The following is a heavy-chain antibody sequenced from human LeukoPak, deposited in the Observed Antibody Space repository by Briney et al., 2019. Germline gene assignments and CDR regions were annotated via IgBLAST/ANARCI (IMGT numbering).Heavy chain of an antibody. CDR2: ISGSGGST. J-gene: IGHJ4*02. CDR1: GFTFSSYA. CDR3: AKDGGEGFGDLNFDY. V-gene: IGHV3-23*01. D-gene: IGHD3-10*01. Sequence: GSLRLSCAASGFTFSSYAMSWVRQAPGKGLEWGSAISGSGGSTYYADSVKGRFTISRDNSKNTLYLQMNSLRAEDTAVYYCAKDGGEGFGDLNFDYWGQGTLVTVSS.